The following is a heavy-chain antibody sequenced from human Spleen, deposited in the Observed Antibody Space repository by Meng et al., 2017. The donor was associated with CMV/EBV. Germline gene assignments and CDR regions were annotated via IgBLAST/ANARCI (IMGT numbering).Heavy chain of an antibody. CDR2: ISGSGDAGSA. Sequence: GESLKISCAASGFTFSSYAMSWVRQAPGKGLEWVSGISGSGDAGSAYYIDSVKDRFTISRDNSKNTLYLQMNSLRAEDTAVYYCARDLRYCSGGNCYNYYGMDVWGQGTTVTVSS. CDR3: ARDLRYCSGGNCYNYYGMDV. CDR1: GFTFSSYA. D-gene: IGHD2-15*01. J-gene: IGHJ6*02. V-gene: IGHV3-23*01.